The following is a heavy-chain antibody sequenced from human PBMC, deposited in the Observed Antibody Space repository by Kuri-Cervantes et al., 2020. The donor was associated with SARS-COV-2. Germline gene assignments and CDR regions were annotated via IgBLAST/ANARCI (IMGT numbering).Heavy chain of an antibody. D-gene: IGHD6-13*01. CDR3: ASEARTYSSPHGEIGY. CDR1: GFTFSSYA. V-gene: IGHV3-64*02. CDR2: ISSNGGST. J-gene: IGHJ4*02. Sequence: GESLKISCAASGFTFSSYAMHWVRQAPGKGLEYVSAISSNGGSTYYADSVKGRFTISRDNSKNTLYLQMGSLRAEDMAVYYCASEARTYSSPHGEIGYWGQGTLVTVSS.